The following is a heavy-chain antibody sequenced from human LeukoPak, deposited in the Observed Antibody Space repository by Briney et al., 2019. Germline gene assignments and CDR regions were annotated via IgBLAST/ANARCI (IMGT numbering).Heavy chain of an antibody. CDR2: INHSGST. V-gene: IGHV4-34*01. Sequence: PSETLSLTCAVYGGSFSGYYWSWIRQPPGKGLEWIGEINHSGSTNYNPSLKSRVTMSVDTSKNQFSLKLSSVTAADTAVYYCASPSSSPPVHWGQGTLVTVSS. D-gene: IGHD6-6*01. CDR1: GGSFSGYY. J-gene: IGHJ4*02. CDR3: ASPSSSPPVH.